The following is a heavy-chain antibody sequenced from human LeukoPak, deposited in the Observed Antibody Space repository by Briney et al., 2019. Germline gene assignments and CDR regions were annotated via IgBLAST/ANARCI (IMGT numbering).Heavy chain of an antibody. Sequence: ASVKVSCKASGYTFTSYYMHWVRQAPGQGLEWMGIINPSGGSTSYAQKFQGRVTMTRDMSTSTVYMELSSLRSEDTAVYYCARDAKFYYDNSGYEGPYYFDYWSQGTLVTVSS. J-gene: IGHJ4*02. V-gene: IGHV1-46*01. CDR3: ARDAKFYYDNSGYEGPYYFDY. CDR1: GYTFTSYY. D-gene: IGHD3-22*01. CDR2: INPSGGST.